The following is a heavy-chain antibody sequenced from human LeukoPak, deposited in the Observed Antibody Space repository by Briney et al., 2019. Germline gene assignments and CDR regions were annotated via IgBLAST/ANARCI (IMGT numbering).Heavy chain of an antibody. CDR2: IWFDGSNK. V-gene: IGHV3-33*01. D-gene: IGHD5-18*01. Sequence: GGSLRLSCAASGFTFGSHGMHWGRQAPGKGLEWVAIIWFDGSNKYYADSVEGRFTISRDNSKNTLYLQMSRLRDEDTALYYCARGLAYSYGYGIDLWGQGTLVTVSS. J-gene: IGHJ5*02. CDR1: GFTFGSHG. CDR3: ARGLAYSYGYGIDL.